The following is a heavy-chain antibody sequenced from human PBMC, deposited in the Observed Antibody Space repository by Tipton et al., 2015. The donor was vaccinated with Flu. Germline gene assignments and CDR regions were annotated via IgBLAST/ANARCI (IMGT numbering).Heavy chain of an antibody. Sequence: TLSLTCTVSGGSISSGDYYWSWIRQPPKKGLEWIGYIYYSGSTYYNPSLKSRVTISVDTSKNQFSLKLSSVTAADTAVYYCARRPYSRPSDYWGQGTRVTGSS. CDR3: ARRPYSRPSDY. CDR1: GGSISSGDYY. J-gene: IGHJ4*02. CDR2: IYYSGST. D-gene: IGHD6-6*01. V-gene: IGHV4-30-4*01.